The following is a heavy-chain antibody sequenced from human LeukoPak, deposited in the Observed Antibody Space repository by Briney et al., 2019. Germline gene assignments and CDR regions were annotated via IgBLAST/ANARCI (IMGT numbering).Heavy chain of an antibody. CDR2: INPNSGGT. Sequence: ASVKVSCKASGYTFTGYYMHWVRQAPGQGLEWMGWINPNSGGTNYAQKFQGRVTMTRDTSISTAYMKLSRLRSDDTAVYYCARDYGSGSYYNDPSAFDIWGQGTMVTVSS. CDR1: GYTFTGYY. V-gene: IGHV1-2*02. CDR3: ARDYGSGSYYNDPSAFDI. D-gene: IGHD3-10*01. J-gene: IGHJ3*02.